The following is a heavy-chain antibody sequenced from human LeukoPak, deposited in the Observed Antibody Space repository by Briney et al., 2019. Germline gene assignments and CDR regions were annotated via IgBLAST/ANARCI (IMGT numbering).Heavy chain of an antibody. CDR3: AGDHGDYFDY. D-gene: IGHD4-17*01. CDR2: ISSSSSYI. Sequence: PGGSLRLSCAASGFTFSVYSMTWVRQAPGKRLEWVSSISSSSSYIYYADSVKGRFTISRDNAKNSLYLQMNSLRAEDTAVYYCAGDHGDYFDYWGQGTLATVSS. CDR1: GFTFSVYS. V-gene: IGHV3-21*01. J-gene: IGHJ4*02.